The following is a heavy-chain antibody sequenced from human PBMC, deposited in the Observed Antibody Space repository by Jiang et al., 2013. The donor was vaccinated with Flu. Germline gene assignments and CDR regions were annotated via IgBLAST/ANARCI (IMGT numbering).Heavy chain of an antibody. Sequence: GVVQPGRSLRLSCAASGFTFSSYGMHWVRQAPGKGLEWVAVIWYDGSNKYYADSVKGRFTISRDNSKNTLYLQMNSLRAEDTAVYYCARDLYYGSGSPGLSYYWGQGTLVTVSS. CDR3: ARDLYYGSGSPGLSYY. J-gene: IGHJ4*02. CDR1: GFTFSSYG. D-gene: IGHD3-10*01. V-gene: IGHV3-33*01. CDR2: IWYDGSNK.